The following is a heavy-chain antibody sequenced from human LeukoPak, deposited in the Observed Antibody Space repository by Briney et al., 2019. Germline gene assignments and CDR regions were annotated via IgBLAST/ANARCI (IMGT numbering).Heavy chain of an antibody. CDR1: GFTFSSYW. V-gene: IGHV3-7*01. D-gene: IGHD3-10*01. CDR3: ARDSEGALDY. Sequence: GGSLRLSCAAPGFTFSSYWMSWVRQAPGKGLEWVANIKQDGSEKYYVDSVKGRFTISRDNAKNSLYLQMNNLRAEDTAVYYCARDSEGALDYWGQGILVTVSS. CDR2: IKQDGSEK. J-gene: IGHJ4*02.